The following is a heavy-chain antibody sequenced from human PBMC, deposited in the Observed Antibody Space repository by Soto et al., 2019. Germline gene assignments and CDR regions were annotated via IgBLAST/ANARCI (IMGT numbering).Heavy chain of an antibody. J-gene: IGHJ4*02. CDR3: ARDFNYGSGDY. Sequence: ASVKVSCKASGYTFISYAMYWVRQAPGQRLEWMGWINAGNGNTKYSQKFQGRVTITRDTSASTAYMELSSLRSEDTALYYCARDFNYGSGDYWGQGTLVTVSS. CDR2: INAGNGNT. CDR1: GYTFISYA. D-gene: IGHD3-10*01. V-gene: IGHV1-3*01.